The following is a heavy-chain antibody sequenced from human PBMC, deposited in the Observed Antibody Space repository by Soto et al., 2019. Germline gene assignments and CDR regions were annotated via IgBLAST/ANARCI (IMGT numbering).Heavy chain of an antibody. V-gene: IGHV4-31*03. CDR3: ASTSYGDYVAFDY. J-gene: IGHJ4*02. Sequence: SETLSLTCTVSGGSISSGGYYWSWIRQHPGKGLEWIGYIYYSGSTYYNPSLKSRVTISVDTSKNQFSLKLSSVTAADTAVYYCASTSYGDYVAFDYWGQGTLVTVSS. D-gene: IGHD4-17*01. CDR2: IYYSGST. CDR1: GGSISSGGYY.